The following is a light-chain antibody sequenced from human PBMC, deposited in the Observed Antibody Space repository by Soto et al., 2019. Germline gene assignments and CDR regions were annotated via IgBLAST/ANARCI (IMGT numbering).Light chain of an antibody. J-gene: IGKJ1*01. Sequence: EIVMAQSPDTLSVSPGERATLSCRASQSVSDRVVWYQQKSGQAPSLLICAASTRAAGVPARFSGSGSGTEFALTISSLQSEDFAVYFCQQYADWRKTFGQGTKVDVK. CDR2: AAS. CDR3: QQYADWRKT. V-gene: IGKV3-15*01. CDR1: QSVSDR.